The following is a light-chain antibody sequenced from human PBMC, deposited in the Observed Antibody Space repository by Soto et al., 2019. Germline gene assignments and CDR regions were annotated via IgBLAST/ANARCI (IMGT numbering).Light chain of an antibody. J-gene: IGLJ3*02. Sequence: QSALTQPPSVSAAPGQTVTISCSGSSSNIGNSYLSWYQQLPGTAPQLLIYEDNKRPSEIPDRFSGSKSGTSATLGITGLQTGDEADYYCGAWDNSLSVWVFGGGTKVTVL. CDR2: EDN. CDR1: SSNIGNSY. CDR3: GAWDNSLSVWV. V-gene: IGLV1-51*02.